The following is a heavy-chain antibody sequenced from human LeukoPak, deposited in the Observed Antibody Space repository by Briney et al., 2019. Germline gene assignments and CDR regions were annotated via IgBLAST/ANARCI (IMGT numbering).Heavy chain of an antibody. D-gene: IGHD3-22*01. CDR2: MNPNSGNT. J-gene: IGHJ4*02. V-gene: IGHV1-8*01. Sequence: ASVKVSCKASGYTFTSYDINWVRQATGQGLEWMGWMNPNSGNTGYAQKFQGRVTMTRNTSISTAYMELSSLRSEDTAVYYCARDRGGYYYDSSGYIYYFDYWGQGTLVTVSS. CDR1: GYTFTSYD. CDR3: ARDRGGYYYDSSGYIYYFDY.